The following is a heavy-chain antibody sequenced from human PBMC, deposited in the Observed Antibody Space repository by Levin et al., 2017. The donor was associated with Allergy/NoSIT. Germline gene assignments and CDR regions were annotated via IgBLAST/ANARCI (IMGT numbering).Heavy chain of an antibody. J-gene: IGHJ4*02. CDR1: GGSISGYY. CDR2: IYYSGSI. Sequence: RPSETLSLTCTVSGGSISGYYWSWIRQSPGKGPEWLGYIYYSGSINYNPSLKSRLTISIDTSKHQFSLRLTSVTTADTAVYYCARADDAKSSLFDYWGQGTLVTVSS. D-gene: IGHD1-1*01. CDR3: ARADDAKSSLFDY. V-gene: IGHV4-59*01.